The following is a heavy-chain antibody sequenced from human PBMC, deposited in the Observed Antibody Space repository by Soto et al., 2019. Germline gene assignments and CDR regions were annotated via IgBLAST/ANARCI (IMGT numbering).Heavy chain of an antibody. J-gene: IGHJ6*02. V-gene: IGHV1-18*01. CDR3: ARDAAYNDFWRGVMELYSYNMDV. CDR2: ISAHNGDT. D-gene: IGHD3-3*01. Sequence: QVQLVQSEAEVKKPGASLKVSCRASGYNFANYGISWVRQAPGQGLEWMGWISAHNGDTKYAQKVQGRVTMTADTSTRTAHIEMWSLRSDDTAVYYCARDAAYNDFWRGVMELYSYNMDVWGQGTTVTV. CDR1: GYNFANYG.